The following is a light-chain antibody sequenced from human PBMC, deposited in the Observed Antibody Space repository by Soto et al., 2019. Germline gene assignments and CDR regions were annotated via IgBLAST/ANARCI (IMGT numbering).Light chain of an antibody. J-gene: IGKJ4*01. V-gene: IGKV1-9*01. Sequence: DIQLTQSPAFLSASVGDKVTITCRASQGISTFLAWYQQKPGKAPNLLIYSASTLQSGVPSRFSGSGSGTEFTLTISSLQPEDFATYFCQQLDSYPVTFGGGTKVEMK. CDR1: QGISTF. CDR3: QQLDSYPVT. CDR2: SAS.